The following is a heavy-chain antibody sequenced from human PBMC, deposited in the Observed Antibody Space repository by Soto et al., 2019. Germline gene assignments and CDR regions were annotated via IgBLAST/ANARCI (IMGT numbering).Heavy chain of an antibody. V-gene: IGHV4-61*01. CDR2: IYYSGST. Sequence: PSETLSLTRTVSGCSVSSGSYYWSWIRQPPGKGLEWIGYIYYSGSTNYNPSLKSRVTISVDTSKNQFSLKLSSVTAADTAVYYCASPIPTYDAFDIWGQGTMVTVSS. D-gene: IGHD2-2*02. CDR1: GCSVSSGSYY. CDR3: ASPIPTYDAFDI. J-gene: IGHJ3*02.